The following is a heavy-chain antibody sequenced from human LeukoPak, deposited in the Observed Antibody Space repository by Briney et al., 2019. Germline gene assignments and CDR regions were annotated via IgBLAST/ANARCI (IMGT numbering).Heavy chain of an antibody. D-gene: IGHD3-16*01. J-gene: IGHJ4*02. CDR1: GFTFSSCA. CDR2: ISGSGGST. V-gene: IGHV3-23*01. Sequence: PGGSLRLSCAASGFTFSSCAMSWVRQAPGKGLEWVSAISGSGGSTYYADSVKGRFTISRDNSKNTLYLQMNSLRAEDTAVYYCMTAYYDYIWGSYPDYWGQGTLVTVSS. CDR3: MTAYYDYIWGSYPDY.